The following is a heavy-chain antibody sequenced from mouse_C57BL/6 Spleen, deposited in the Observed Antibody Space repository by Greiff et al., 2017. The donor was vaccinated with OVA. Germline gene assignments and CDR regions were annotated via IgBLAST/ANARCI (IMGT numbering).Heavy chain of an antibody. J-gene: IGHJ3*01. CDR3: ARETTVARGFAY. Sequence: QVQLQQSGAGLVKPGASVKLSCKASGYTFTSYWMHWVKQRPGQGLEWIGMIHPNSGSTNYNEKFKSKATLTVDKSSSTAYMQLSSLTSEDSAVYYCARETTVARGFAYWGQGTLVTVSA. D-gene: IGHD1-1*01. CDR1: GYTFTSYW. V-gene: IGHV1-64*01. CDR2: IHPNSGST.